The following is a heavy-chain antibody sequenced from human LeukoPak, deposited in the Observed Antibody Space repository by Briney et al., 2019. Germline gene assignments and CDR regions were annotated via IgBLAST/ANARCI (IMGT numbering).Heavy chain of an antibody. Sequence: QSGGSLRPSCAASGFTFSSYEMNWVRQAPGKGLEWVSYISSSGSTIYYADSVKGRFTISRDNAKNSLYLQMNSLGAEDTAVYYCAREEVAGETYYYYGMDVWGQGTTVTVSS. V-gene: IGHV3-48*03. J-gene: IGHJ6*02. CDR3: AREEVAGETYYYYGMDV. CDR1: GFTFSSYE. D-gene: IGHD7-27*01. CDR2: ISSSGSTI.